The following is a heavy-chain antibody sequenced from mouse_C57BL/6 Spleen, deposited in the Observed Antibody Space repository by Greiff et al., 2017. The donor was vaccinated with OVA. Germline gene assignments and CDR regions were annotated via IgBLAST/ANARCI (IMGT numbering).Heavy chain of an antibody. CDR1: GFSLSTSGMG. Sequence: QVTLKVSGPGILQSSQTLSLTCSFSGFSLSTSGMGVSWIRQPSGKGLEWLAHIYWDDDKRYNPSLKSWLTISKDTSRNQVFLKITSVDTADTATYYCAHLSPFNYRYAMDYWGQGTSVTVSS. CDR3: AHLSPFNYRYAMDY. J-gene: IGHJ4*01. V-gene: IGHV8-12*01. CDR2: IYWDDDK. D-gene: IGHD2-1*01.